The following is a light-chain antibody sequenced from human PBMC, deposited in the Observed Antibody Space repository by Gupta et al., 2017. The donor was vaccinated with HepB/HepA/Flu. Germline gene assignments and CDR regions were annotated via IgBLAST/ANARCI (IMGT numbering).Light chain of an antibody. V-gene: IGKV1-12*01. CDR1: QGISSW. CDR2: TAS. J-gene: IGKJ4*01. CDR3: QQCYNFPVT. Sequence: DIQMTQSPSSVSASVGDRVTITCRASQGISSWLGWYQQKPGNAPKLVIYTASNLQSGVPSRFSGSRSGTEFTLTISGLQPEDFGIYYCQQCYNFPVTFGRGTKVDIK.